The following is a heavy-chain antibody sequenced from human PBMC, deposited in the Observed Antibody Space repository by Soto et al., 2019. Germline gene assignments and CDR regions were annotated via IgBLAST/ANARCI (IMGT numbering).Heavy chain of an antibody. D-gene: IGHD3-9*01. Sequence: QVQLVESGGGVVQPGRSLRLSCAASGFSFSTYAMHWVRQTPGKGLEWVAVISYDGDHKYYTDSVKGRFTISRDNSKKALYLLMNSLRSEDKAIYYGARAPAPQDNDDLTGCFRFDYWGQGTLVTVSS. V-gene: IGHV3-30-3*01. CDR3: ARAPAPQDNDDLTGCFRFDY. CDR1: GFSFSTYA. CDR2: ISYDGDHK. J-gene: IGHJ4*02.